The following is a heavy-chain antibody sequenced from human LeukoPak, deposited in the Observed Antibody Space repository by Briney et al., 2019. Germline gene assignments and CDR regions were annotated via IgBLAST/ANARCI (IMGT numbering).Heavy chain of an antibody. CDR2: IYSGGST. J-gene: IGHJ6*03. Sequence: GGSLRLSCAASGFTVSSNYMSWVRQAPGKGLEWISVIYSGGSTYYADSVKGRLTISRDNSKNTLYLQMNSLRAEDTAVYYCARAGGSHYYYYYMDVWGKGTTVTVSS. V-gene: IGHV3-66*02. CDR3: ARAGGSHYYYYYMDV. D-gene: IGHD1-26*01. CDR1: GFTVSSNY.